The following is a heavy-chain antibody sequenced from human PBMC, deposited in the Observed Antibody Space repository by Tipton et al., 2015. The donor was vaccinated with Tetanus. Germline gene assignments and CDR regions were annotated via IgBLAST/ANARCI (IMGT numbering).Heavy chain of an antibody. CDR1: GYTFINYG. V-gene: IGHV1-18*01. D-gene: IGHD3-10*01. CDR3: AREGSGSGYGPGSFGYFPF. Sequence: QLVQSGAEVKKPGASVKGSCKASGYTFINYGISWVRQAPGQGPEWMGWISPYNAETTYAQKFQGRVTMTTDSSTATVYMELRSLTSADTAQYYCAREGSGSGYGPGSFGYFPFGGQGPLVTVPP. J-gene: IGHJ1*01. CDR2: ISPYNAET.